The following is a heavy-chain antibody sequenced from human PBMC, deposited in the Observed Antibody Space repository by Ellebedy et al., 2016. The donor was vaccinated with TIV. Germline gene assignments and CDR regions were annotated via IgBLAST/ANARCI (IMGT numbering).Heavy chain of an antibody. CDR3: AGRGF. Sequence: GESLKISXAASGFTFSGYWISWVRQAPGKGLEWVSYISSSSSTIYYADSVKGRFTSSRDNGNKLMYLQMNSVTDEDTAVYHCAGRGFWGQGTLVTVSS. CDR2: ISSSSSTI. J-gene: IGHJ4*02. CDR1: GFTFSGYW. V-gene: IGHV3-48*02.